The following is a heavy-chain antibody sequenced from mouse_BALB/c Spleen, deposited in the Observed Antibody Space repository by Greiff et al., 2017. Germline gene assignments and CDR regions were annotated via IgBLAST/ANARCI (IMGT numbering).Heavy chain of an antibody. CDR1: GFTFSDYY. Sequence: DVHLVESGGGLVKPGGSLKLSCAASGFTFSDYYMYWVRQTPEKRLEWVATISDGGSYTYYPDSVKGRFTISRDNAKNNLYLQMSSLKSEDTAMYYCARDSAPYAMDYWGQGTSVTVSS. J-gene: IGHJ4*01. V-gene: IGHV5-4*02. CDR3: ARDSAPYAMDY. CDR2: ISDGGSYT.